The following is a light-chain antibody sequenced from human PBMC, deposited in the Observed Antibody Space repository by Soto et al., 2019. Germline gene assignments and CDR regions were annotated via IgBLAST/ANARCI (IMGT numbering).Light chain of an antibody. CDR1: ESVSTN. CDR3: QQYGSSPTWT. J-gene: IGKJ1*01. V-gene: IGKV3-20*01. Sequence: EIEMTQSPATLSLAPGERVTLSCRASESVSTNLAWYQQKAGQAPRLLIYGASSRATGIPDRFSGSGSGTDFTLTISRLDPEDFAVYYCQQYGSSPTWTFGQGTKVDIK. CDR2: GAS.